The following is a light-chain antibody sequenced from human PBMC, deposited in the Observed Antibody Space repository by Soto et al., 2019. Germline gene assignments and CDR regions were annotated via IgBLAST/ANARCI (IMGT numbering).Light chain of an antibody. CDR1: HNVGYD. CDR2: DAF. CDR3: QQHNGWPLT. J-gene: IGKJ4*01. Sequence: EVVLTQSPATLSLSPGERAILSCRAIHNVGYDLAWYQQRPGQAPRLLISDAFNRATGIPARFSGSGSGTDFSLTISRLEPEDFEVYYCQQHNGWPLTFGGGTKVEI. V-gene: IGKV3-11*01.